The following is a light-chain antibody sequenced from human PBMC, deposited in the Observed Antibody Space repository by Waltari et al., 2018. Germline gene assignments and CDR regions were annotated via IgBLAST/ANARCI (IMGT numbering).Light chain of an antibody. V-gene: IGLV1-44*01. CDR3: AAWDDTLNAYV. CDR2: NNN. J-gene: IGLJ1*01. CDR1: SSNIGINT. Sequence: QSVLTQPPSASGTPGQRVTISCSGSSSNIGINTVNWYHHLPGTAPKLFIFNNNRRPAGVPDRFPGSRSGTSASLAISGLQSGDEADYYCAAWDDTLNAYVFGTGTKVTVL.